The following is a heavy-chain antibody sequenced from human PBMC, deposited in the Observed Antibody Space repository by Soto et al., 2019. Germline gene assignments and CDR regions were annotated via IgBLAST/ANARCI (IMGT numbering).Heavy chain of an antibody. V-gene: IGHV3-9*01. J-gene: IGHJ3*02. CDR3: AKTQIVVVIPDAFDI. CDR2: ISWNSGSI. Sequence: GGSLRLSCAASGFTFDDYAMHWVRQAPGKGLEWVSGISWNSGSIGYADSVKGRFTISRDNAKNSLYLQMNSLRAEDTALYYCAKTQIVVVIPDAFDIWGQGTMVTVSS. CDR1: GFTFDDYA. D-gene: IGHD3-22*01.